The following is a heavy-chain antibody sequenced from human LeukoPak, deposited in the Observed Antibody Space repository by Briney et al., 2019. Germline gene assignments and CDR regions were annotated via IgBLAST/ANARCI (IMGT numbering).Heavy chain of an antibody. Sequence: PGGSLRLSCAASGFTFSSYAMSWVRQAPGKGLEWVSAISGSGGSTYYADSVKGRFTISRDNSKNTLYLQMNSLRAEDTAVYYCAKAGRPLMVRGVVDYWGQGTLVTVSS. CDR3: AKAGRPLMVRGVVDY. V-gene: IGHV3-23*01. D-gene: IGHD3-10*01. J-gene: IGHJ4*02. CDR2: ISGSGGST. CDR1: GFTFSSYA.